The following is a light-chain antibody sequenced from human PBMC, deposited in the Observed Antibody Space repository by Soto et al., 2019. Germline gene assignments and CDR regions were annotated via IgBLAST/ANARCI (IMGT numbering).Light chain of an antibody. CDR2: VDN. V-gene: IGLV1-51*01. J-gene: IGLJ1*01. Sequence: QSVLTRPPSVSAGPGQKVSISCSGGSSKIVGNSVSWYQQLPGPTPKLLIYVDNKRPSAIPDRCSGSKSGTSATLGITGLQTGDEAAYYCGSWDSSLSAYVFGTGSKVTVL. CDR3: GSWDSSLSAYV. CDR1: SSKIVGNS.